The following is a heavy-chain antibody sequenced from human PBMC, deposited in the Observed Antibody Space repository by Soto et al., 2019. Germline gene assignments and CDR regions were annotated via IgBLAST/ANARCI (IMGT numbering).Heavy chain of an antibody. Sequence: PSETLSLTCAVYGGSFSGYYWSWIRQPPGKGLEWIGEINHSGSTNYNPSLKSRVTISVDTSKNQFSLKLSSVTAADTAVYYCARGYKGLQHWGQGTLVTVSS. V-gene: IGHV4-34*01. D-gene: IGHD1-20*01. J-gene: IGHJ1*01. CDR3: ARGYKGLQH. CDR1: GGSFSGYY. CDR2: INHSGST.